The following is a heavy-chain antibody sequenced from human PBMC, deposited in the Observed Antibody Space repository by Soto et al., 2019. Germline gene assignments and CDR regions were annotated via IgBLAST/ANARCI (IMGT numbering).Heavy chain of an antibody. J-gene: IGHJ4*02. D-gene: IGHD5-12*01. CDR3: ARATSVDAY. CDR2: IKQDGSGK. CDR1: GFALSDNW. V-gene: IGHV3-7*01. Sequence: EVQLVESGGDLVQPGGSLRLSCAASGFALSDNWMSWVRQAPGKGLEGVANIKQDGSGKYYVDSVKGRFTISRDNAKNSLYLQMNSLRVEDTAVYYCARATSVDAYWGQGTLVTVSS.